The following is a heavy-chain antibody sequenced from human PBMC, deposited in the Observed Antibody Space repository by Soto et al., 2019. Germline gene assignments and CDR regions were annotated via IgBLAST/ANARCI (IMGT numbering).Heavy chain of an antibody. D-gene: IGHD3-22*01. CDR1: GFSLTTSGEG. J-gene: IGHJ4*02. CDR3: AHYYIITVQWGFDS. V-gene: IGHV2-5*01. CDR2: IYSNDDK. Sequence: QITLKESGPTLVKPTQTLTLTCTFSGFSLTTSGEGVGWIRQPPGKALEWLALIYSNDDKRYSSSLRTRLTITKDTSEKQVVLTMTNMDPVDTATYFCAHYYIITVQWGFDSWGQGTLVTVSS.